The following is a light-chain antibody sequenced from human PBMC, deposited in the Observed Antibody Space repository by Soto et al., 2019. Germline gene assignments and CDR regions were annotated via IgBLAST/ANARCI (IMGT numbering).Light chain of an antibody. CDR2: TTN. CDR1: SSNIGTSS. CDR3: AAWDDSLNGHV. J-gene: IGLJ1*01. Sequence: QLVLTPPHSASGTPGQRVTISCSGSSSNIGTSSVHWFQQLPGTAPKLLISTTNQRPSGVPERFSGSKSGTSASLAISGLQSEDEADYYCAAWDDSLNGHVFGTGTKLTVL. V-gene: IGLV1-44*01.